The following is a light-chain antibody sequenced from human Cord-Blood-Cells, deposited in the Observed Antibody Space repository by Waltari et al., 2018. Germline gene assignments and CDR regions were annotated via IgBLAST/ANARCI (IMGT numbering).Light chain of an antibody. V-gene: IGKV1-9*01. CDR2: AAS. Sequence: DIQLTQSPSFLSASVGDRVTISCRASQGIRSYLAWYQQKPGKAPKLLIYAASTVQSGVPSRFSGSGSGTEFTLAISSLQPEDFATYYCQQLNSYPQTFGQGTKVEIK. CDR1: QGIRSY. J-gene: IGKJ1*01. CDR3: QQLNSYPQT.